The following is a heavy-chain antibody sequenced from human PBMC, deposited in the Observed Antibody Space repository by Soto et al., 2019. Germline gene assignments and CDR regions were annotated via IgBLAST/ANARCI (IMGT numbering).Heavy chain of an antibody. V-gene: IGHV4-39*01. CDR1: GVSIRSGHDY. J-gene: IGHJ4*02. CDR3: ARVSGTYSSFLDY. Sequence: QLQLQESGPGLVKPSETLSLTCTVSGVSIRSGHDYWGWIRQPPGKGLEWIGSIYYSGSTYYNPSLKSRVTITADTSKNQFSLRLSSVTAADTAVYYCARVSGTYSSFLDYWGQGTLVTVSS. D-gene: IGHD5-18*01. CDR2: IYYSGST.